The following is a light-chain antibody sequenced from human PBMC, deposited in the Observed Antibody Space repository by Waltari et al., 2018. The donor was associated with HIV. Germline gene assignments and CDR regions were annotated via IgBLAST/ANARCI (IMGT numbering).Light chain of an antibody. Sequence: SYDVTQPSSVSVSPGQTARITCSGDALPDPFVHWYQQKPGQAPVLVIYQDTQRPSGIPERFSGSSSGTVATLTIRGVRTEDEADYHCQSADLSGTYWVFGGGTKLTVL. CDR1: ALPDPF. CDR2: QDT. V-gene: IGLV3-25*03. J-gene: IGLJ3*02. CDR3: QSADLSGTYWV.